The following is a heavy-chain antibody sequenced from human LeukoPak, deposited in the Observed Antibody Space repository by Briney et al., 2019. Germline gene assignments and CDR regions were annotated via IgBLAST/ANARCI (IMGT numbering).Heavy chain of an antibody. CDR1: GFTFSSYE. J-gene: IGHJ4*02. Sequence: PGGSLRLSCAASGFTFSSYEMNWVRQAPGKGLEWVSYISSSGSTISYADSVKGRFTISRDNAKNSLYLQMNSLRAEDTAVYYCARCSIARNGDPYYFDYWGQGTLVTVSS. CDR3: ARCSIARNGDPYYFDY. CDR2: ISSSGSTI. V-gene: IGHV3-48*03. D-gene: IGHD4-17*01.